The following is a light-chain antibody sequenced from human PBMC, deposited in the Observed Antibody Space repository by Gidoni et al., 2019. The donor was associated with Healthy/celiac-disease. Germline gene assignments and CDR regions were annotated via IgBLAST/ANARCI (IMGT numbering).Light chain of an antibody. CDR1: QSVSSSY. CDR3: QQYGSSPLT. J-gene: IGKJ4*01. CDR2: GAS. Sequence: IVLTQSPGTLSLSPGERATLSCRASQSVSSSYLAWYQQKPGQAPRLLIYGASSRATVIPDMFSGSGSGTDFTLTISRLDPEDFAVYYCQQYGSSPLTFGGGTKVEIK. V-gene: IGKV3-20*01.